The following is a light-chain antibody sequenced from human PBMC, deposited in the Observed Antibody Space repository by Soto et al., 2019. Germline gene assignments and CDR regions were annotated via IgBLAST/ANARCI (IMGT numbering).Light chain of an antibody. Sequence: DIQMTQSPSTLPASVGERVTITCRASQSISNWLAWYQQKPGTAPKVLIYHASNLQSGVPSRFSGSGSGTEFTLTISSLQAYAFASYHCQQYKSYSFGQGTKVEIK. CDR3: QQYKSYS. J-gene: IGKJ1*01. CDR2: HAS. CDR1: QSISNW. V-gene: IGKV1-5*01.